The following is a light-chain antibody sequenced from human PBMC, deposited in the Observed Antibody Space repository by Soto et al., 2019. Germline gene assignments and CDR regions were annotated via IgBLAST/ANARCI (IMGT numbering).Light chain of an antibody. J-gene: IGKJ5*01. CDR3: QQYGRLPLA. Sequence: EIVLTQSPATLSLSPGERATLSCRASQSVSSYLAWYQQKPGQAPRLLIYDASNRATGIPARFSGSGSGTDFTLTISRLEPEDFAVYYCQQYGRLPLAFGQGTRLEIK. CDR1: QSVSSY. V-gene: IGKV3-11*01. CDR2: DAS.